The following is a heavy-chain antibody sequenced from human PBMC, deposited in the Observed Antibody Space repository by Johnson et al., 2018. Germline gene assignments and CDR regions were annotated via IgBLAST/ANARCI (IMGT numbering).Heavy chain of an antibody. CDR3: ARDPPTTTVDY. J-gene: IGHJ4*02. CDR1: GFSITNYA. D-gene: IGHD1-26*01. V-gene: IGHV3-30-3*01. CDR2: ISYGGDTT. Sequence: QVQLVQSGGGVVQPGSSXRLSCEVSGFSITNYAMHWVRQVPGKGLEWVAVISYGGDTTFYADSVKGRFTISSDNAKNKLYLQMNSLTSEDTAVYYCARDPPTTTVDYWGQGTLVTVSS.